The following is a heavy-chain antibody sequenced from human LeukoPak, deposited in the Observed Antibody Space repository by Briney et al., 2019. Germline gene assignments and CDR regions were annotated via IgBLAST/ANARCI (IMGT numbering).Heavy chain of an antibody. CDR1: GYSFTSYW. J-gene: IGHJ4*02. CDR3: ARHSYYYDSSGEGAGY. D-gene: IGHD3-22*01. V-gene: IGHV5-10-1*01. CDR2: IDPSDSYT. Sequence: GESLKISCKGSGYSFTSYWISWVRQMPGKGLEWMGRIDPSDSYTNYSPSFQGHVTISADKSISTAYLQWSSLKASDTAMYYCARHSYYYDSSGEGAGYWGQGTLVTVSS.